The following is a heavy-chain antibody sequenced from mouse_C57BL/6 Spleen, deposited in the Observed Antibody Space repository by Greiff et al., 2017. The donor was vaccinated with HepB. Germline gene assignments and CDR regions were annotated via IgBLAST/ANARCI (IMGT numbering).Heavy chain of an antibody. J-gene: IGHJ1*03. CDR1: GYSFTSYY. CDR2: IYPGSGNT. V-gene: IGHV1-66*01. D-gene: IGHD1-1*01. Sequence: VQLQQSGPELVKPGASVKISCKASGYSFTSYYIHWVKQRPGQGLEWIGWIYPGSGNTKYNEKFKGKATLTADTSSSTAYMQLSSLTSEDSAVYYCARGGSSSSYWYFDVWGTGTTVTVSS. CDR3: ARGGSSSSYWYFDV.